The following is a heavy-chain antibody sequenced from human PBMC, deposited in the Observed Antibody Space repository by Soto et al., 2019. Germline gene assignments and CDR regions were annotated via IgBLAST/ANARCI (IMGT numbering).Heavy chain of an antibody. CDR2: INHSGST. CDR1: GVSFSGYY. J-gene: IGHJ6*03. CDR3: ARGVVPAANYYYYYMDV. Sequence: SDTLSLTCAVYGVSFSGYYWSWIRQPPGKGLEWIGEINHSGSTNYIPSLKSRVTISVDTSKNQFSLKLSSVTAADTAVYYCARGVVPAANYYYYYMDVWGKGTTVT. V-gene: IGHV4-34*01. D-gene: IGHD2-2*01.